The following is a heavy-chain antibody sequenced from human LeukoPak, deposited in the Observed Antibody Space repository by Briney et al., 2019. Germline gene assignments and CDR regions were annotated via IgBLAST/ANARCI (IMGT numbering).Heavy chain of an antibody. D-gene: IGHD2-8*01. J-gene: IGHJ4*02. CDR1: GFTFSNYG. V-gene: IGHV3-30*03. Sequence: PGRSLRLSCAASGFTFSNYGMHWVRQAPGKGLEWVAFISYDGSYKYYADSVKGRFTISRDNAKNTLYLQMNSLRAEDTAVYYCARMYLWGQGTLVTVSS. CDR2: ISYDGSYK. CDR3: ARMYL.